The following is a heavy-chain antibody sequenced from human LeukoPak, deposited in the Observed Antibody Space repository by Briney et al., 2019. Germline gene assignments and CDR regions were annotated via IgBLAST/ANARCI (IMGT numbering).Heavy chain of an antibody. CDR3: ARDEWELMGSDY. Sequence: GGSLRLSCAASGFTFSSYGMHWVRQAPGKGLEWVSYISSSGSTIYYADSVKGRFTISRDNAKNSLYLQMNSLRAEDTAVYYCARDEWELMGSDYWGQGTLVTVSS. V-gene: IGHV3-48*04. CDR2: ISSSGSTI. D-gene: IGHD1-26*01. CDR1: GFTFSSYG. J-gene: IGHJ4*02.